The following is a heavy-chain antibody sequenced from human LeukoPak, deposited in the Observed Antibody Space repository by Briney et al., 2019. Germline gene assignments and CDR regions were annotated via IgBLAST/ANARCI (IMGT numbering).Heavy chain of an antibody. CDR1: GGSISSYY. D-gene: IGHD3-22*01. CDR2: IYYSGYT. CDR3: TRGSIAYYYMDV. V-gene: IGHV4-59*01. Sequence: SETLSLTCTVSGGSISSYYWSWIRQPPGKGLEWIGYIYYSGYTNYNPSLKSRVTISVDTSKNQFSLKLSSVTAADTAVYYCTRGSIAYYYMDVWGKGTTVTISS. J-gene: IGHJ6*03.